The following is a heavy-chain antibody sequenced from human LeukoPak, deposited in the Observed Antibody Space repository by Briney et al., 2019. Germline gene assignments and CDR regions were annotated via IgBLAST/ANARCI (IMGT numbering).Heavy chain of an antibody. J-gene: IGHJ5*02. Sequence: PETLSLTCTASGGSISSYYWSWIRQPPGKGLEWIGYIYYSGSTNYNPSLKSRVTISVDTSKNQFSLKLSSVTAADTAVYYCARRMTTEASNWFDPWGQGTLVTVSS. CDR2: IYYSGST. CDR1: GGSISSYY. CDR3: ARRMTTEASNWFDP. V-gene: IGHV4-59*01. D-gene: IGHD4-11*01.